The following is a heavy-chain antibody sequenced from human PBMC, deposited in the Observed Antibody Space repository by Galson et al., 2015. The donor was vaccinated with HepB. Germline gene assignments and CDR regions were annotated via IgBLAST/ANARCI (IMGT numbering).Heavy chain of an antibody. Sequence: SLRLSCAGSGFTFSNYWMSWVRQAPGKGLEWVANIKQDGDEKNYVDSVKGRFTISRDDAKNSLYLQMNSLRAEDTAVYYCANHGRGSGSYYNPIGFLVEWGQGTLVTVS. J-gene: IGHJ4*02. CDR2: IKQDGDEK. V-gene: IGHV3-7*03. CDR1: GFTFSNYW. D-gene: IGHD3-10*01. CDR3: ANHGRGSGSYYNPIGFLVE.